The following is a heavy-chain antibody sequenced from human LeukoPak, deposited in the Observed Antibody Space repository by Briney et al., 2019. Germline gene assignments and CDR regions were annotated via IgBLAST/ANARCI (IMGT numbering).Heavy chain of an antibody. Sequence: GASVKVSCKASGGTFSSYAIGWVRQAPGQGLEWMGRIIPILGIANYAQKFQGRVTITADKSTSTAYMELSSLRSEDTAVYYCARDRSLYYYGSGSYRFDYWGQGTLVTVSS. CDR1: GGTFSSYA. CDR3: ARDRSLYYYGSGSYRFDY. CDR2: IIPILGIA. V-gene: IGHV1-69*04. J-gene: IGHJ4*02. D-gene: IGHD3-10*01.